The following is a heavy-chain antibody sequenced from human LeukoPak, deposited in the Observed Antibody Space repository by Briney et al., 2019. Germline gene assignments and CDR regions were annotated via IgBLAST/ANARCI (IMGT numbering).Heavy chain of an antibody. D-gene: IGHD1-26*01. CDR3: ARDLSGALDY. CDR2: IYSTGST. V-gene: IGHV4-61*02. CDR1: GGSISTGTYH. J-gene: IGHJ4*02. Sequence: SETLSLTCSVSGGSISTGTYHWSWIRQPAGKGLEWIGRIYSTGSTSYNPSLKSRVTISLDTSKNQFSLRLSFVTAADTAVYYCARDLSGALDYWGQGTRVTVSS.